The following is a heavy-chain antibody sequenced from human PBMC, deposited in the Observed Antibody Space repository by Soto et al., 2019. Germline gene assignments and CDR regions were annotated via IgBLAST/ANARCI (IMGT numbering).Heavy chain of an antibody. CDR2: ISYDGSNK. J-gene: IGHJ4*02. D-gene: IGHD1-20*01. Sequence: GGSLRLCCAASGFTFSSYAMHGVRQAPGKGLEWVAVISYDGSNKYYADSVKGRFTISRDNSKNTLYLQMNSLRAEDTAVYYCARALPLTGTNGYWGQGTLVTVSS. CDR3: ARALPLTGTNGY. CDR1: GFTFSSYA. V-gene: IGHV3-30-3*01.